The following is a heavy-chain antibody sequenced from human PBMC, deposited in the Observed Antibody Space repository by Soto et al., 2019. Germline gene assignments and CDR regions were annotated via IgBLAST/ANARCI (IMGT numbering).Heavy chain of an antibody. CDR3: TSDPFYDSSGYLGCDAFDI. CDR2: IRSKANSYAT. D-gene: IGHD3-22*01. CDR1: GFTFSGSS. J-gene: IGHJ3*02. Sequence: ASVNVSCKPSGFTFSGSSIHWVRQASGKGLECVGRIRSKANSYATAYAASVKGRFTISRDDSKNTAYLQMNSLKTEDTAVYYCTSDPFYDSSGYLGCDAFDIWGQGTMVTVSS. V-gene: IGHV3-73*01.